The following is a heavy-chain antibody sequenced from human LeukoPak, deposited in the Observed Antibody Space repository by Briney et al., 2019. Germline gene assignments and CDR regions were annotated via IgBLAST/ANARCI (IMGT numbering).Heavy chain of an antibody. CDR2: IYPGDSDT. CDR3: ARHLDYYDSSGSLLYGMDV. J-gene: IGHJ6*02. Sequence: GESLKISCKGSGYSFTSYWIGWVRQMHGKGLEWMGIIYPGDSDTRSSPSFHGQVTISADKSISTAYLQWSSLKASDTAMYYCARHLDYYDSSGSLLYGMDVWGQGTTVTVSS. V-gene: IGHV5-51*01. CDR1: GYSFTSYW. D-gene: IGHD3-22*01.